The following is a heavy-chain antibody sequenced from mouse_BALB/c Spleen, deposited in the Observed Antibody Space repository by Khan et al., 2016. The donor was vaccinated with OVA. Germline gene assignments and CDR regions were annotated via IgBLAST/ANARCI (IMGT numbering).Heavy chain of an antibody. V-gene: IGHV3-2*02. J-gene: IGHJ2*01. CDR2: ISYSGST. D-gene: IGHD1-2*01. CDR3: ARTARIKY. CDR1: GYSITSGYG. Sequence: QLEESGPGLVKPSQSLSLTCTVTGYSITSGYGWNWIRQFPGNKLEWMGYISYSGSTNYKPSLKSRISIHRETSKKQFFLQLNSMTTEDTATYYCARTARIKYWGQGTTLTVSS.